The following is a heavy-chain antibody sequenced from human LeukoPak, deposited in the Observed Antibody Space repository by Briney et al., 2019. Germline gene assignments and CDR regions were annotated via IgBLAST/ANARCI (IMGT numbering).Heavy chain of an antibody. Sequence: SETLSLTCTVSGGSISSGSYYWSWIRQPAGKGLEWIGRIYTSGSTNYNPSLKSRVTMSVDTSKNQFSLKLSSVTAADTAVYYCAKDKTSYYFDHWGQGTLVTVAS. V-gene: IGHV4-61*02. J-gene: IGHJ4*02. CDR1: GGSISSGSYY. CDR2: IYTSGST. CDR3: AKDKTSYYFDH.